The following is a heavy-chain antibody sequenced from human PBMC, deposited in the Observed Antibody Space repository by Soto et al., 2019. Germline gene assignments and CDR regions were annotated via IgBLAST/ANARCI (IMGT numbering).Heavy chain of an antibody. CDR2: IWYDGSNK. V-gene: IGHV3-33*01. J-gene: IGHJ6*02. CDR1: GFTFSSYG. CDR3: ARAIGGGGDVVVVAAMKDYGMDV. D-gene: IGHD2-15*01. Sequence: QVQLVESGGGVVQPGRSLRLSCAASGFTFSSYGMHWVRQAPGKGLEWVAVIWYDGSNKYYADSVKGRFTISRDKSKNAMYLQMNSRGAEDRAVYYRARAIGGGGDVVVVAAMKDYGMDVWGQGTTVTVSS.